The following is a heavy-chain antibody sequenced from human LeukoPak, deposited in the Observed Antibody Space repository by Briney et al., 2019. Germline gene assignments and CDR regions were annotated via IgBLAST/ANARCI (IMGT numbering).Heavy chain of an antibody. V-gene: IGHV3-21*01. D-gene: IGHD3-9*01. Sequence: PGGSLRLSCAASEFIFSGYWMNWVRQAPGKGLEWVSSITSGGDYIYYADSVKGRFTTSRDNAKNSLSLQLNSLRVEDTAVYYCARGHYDVLAASYKWTPDYWGQGTLVTVSS. CDR1: EFIFSGYW. CDR3: ARGHYDVLAASYKWTPDY. J-gene: IGHJ4*02. CDR2: ITSGGDYI.